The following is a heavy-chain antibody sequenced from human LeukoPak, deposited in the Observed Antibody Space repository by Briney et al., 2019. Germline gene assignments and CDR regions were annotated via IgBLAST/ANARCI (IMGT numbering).Heavy chain of an antibody. CDR1: GFTFSSYW. Sequence: GGSLRLSCAASGFTFSSYWMSWVRQAPGKGLEWVANIKQDGSEKYYVDSVRGRFTISRDNAKNSLYLQMNSLRAEDTAVYYCARGPVAEHYYYYYMDVWGKGTTVTVSS. J-gene: IGHJ6*03. V-gene: IGHV3-7*01. CDR3: ARGPVAEHYYYYYMDV. D-gene: IGHD6-19*01. CDR2: IKQDGSEK.